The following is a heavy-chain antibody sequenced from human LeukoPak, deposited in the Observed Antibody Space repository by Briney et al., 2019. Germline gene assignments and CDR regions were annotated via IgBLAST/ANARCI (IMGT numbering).Heavy chain of an antibody. CDR2: ISSSSGSI. J-gene: IGHJ6*02. CDR1: GFSFSVYS. CDR3: ARNRDYYGSESYSLYNYYYYGMDV. Sequence: PGGSLRLSCAASGFSFSVYSMNRVRQAPGKGLEWVSSISSSSGSIYYADSVKGRFTISRDNAKNSLYLQMNSLRVEDTAVYYCARNRDYYGSESYSLYNYYYYGMDVWGQGATVIVSS. V-gene: IGHV3-21*01. D-gene: IGHD3-10*01.